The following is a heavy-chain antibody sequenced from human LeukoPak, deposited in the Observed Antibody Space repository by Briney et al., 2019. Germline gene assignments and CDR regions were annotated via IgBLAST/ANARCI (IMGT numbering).Heavy chain of an antibody. CDR2: ISGSGGST. J-gene: IGHJ4*02. CDR1: GFTFSSYA. D-gene: IGHD3-22*01. V-gene: IGHV3-23*01. CDR3: AKARYYYDSSGYYYFDY. Sequence: GGSLRLSCAASGFTFSSYAMSWVRQAPGKGLEWVSAISGSGGSTYYADSVKGRFTISRDNSKNTLYLQMNSLRAEDTAVYYCAKARYYYDSSGYYYFDYWGQGTLVTVSS.